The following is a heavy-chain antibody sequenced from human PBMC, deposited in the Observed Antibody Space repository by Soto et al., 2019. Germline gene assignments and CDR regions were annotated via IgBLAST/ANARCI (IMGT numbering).Heavy chain of an antibody. V-gene: IGHV3-20*04. CDR2: INWNGGST. CDR3: ARDYVSATYWGPFDY. D-gene: IGHD3-16*01. J-gene: IGHJ4*02. Sequence: EVQLVESGGGVVRPGGSLRLSCAASGFTFDDYGMSWVRQAPGKGLEWVSGINWNGGSTGYADSVKGRFTTSRDNAKNSLYLQMNRLRAEDPSLYSFARDYVSATYWGPFDYWGQGTLVTVSS. CDR1: GFTFDDYG.